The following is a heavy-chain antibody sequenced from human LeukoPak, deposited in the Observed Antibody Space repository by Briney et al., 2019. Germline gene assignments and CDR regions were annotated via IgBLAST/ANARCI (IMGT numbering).Heavy chain of an antibody. CDR2: ISSSSSYI. V-gene: IGHV3-21*01. J-gene: IGHJ6*02. CDR3: ARVNSAAAITYYDFWSGYPPGGGYYYGMDV. CDR1: GFTFSSYS. Sequence: GGSLRLSCAASGFTFSSYSMNWVRQAPGKGLEWVSSISSSSSYIYYADSVKGRFTISRDNAKNPLYLQMNSLRAEDTAVYYCARVNSAAAITYYDFWSGYPPGGGYYYGMDVWGQGTTVTVSS. D-gene: IGHD3-3*01.